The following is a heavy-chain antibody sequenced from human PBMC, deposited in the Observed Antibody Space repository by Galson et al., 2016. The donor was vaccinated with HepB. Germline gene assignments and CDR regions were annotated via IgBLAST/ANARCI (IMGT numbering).Heavy chain of an antibody. CDR3: TRDAAAFDI. CDR1: GFTFRSYA. V-gene: IGHV3-30*04. J-gene: IGHJ3*02. Sequence: SLRLSCAASGFTFRSYAVHWVRQAPGKGLEWVAFISYDGTNKYYADSVKGRFTISRDNSKHALYLQMNSLRPEDTAMYYCTRDAAAFDIWGQGTMVTVSS. D-gene: IGHD6-25*01. CDR2: ISYDGTNK.